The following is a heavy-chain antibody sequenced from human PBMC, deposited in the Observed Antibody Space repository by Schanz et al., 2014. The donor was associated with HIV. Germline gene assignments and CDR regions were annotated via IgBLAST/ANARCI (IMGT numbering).Heavy chain of an antibody. D-gene: IGHD3-16*01. CDR3: ARVANWDYYGMDV. Sequence: EVQLLESGGGLVQPGGSLRLSCAASGFTFSTYAMSWVRQAPEKGLEWVSSAGTGGDTYYADSVKGRFTISRDNSKNTLFLQMNSLRGEDTAVYYCARVANWDYYGMDVWGRGTTVTVSS. J-gene: IGHJ6*02. CDR2: AGTGGDT. V-gene: IGHV3-23*01. CDR1: GFTFSTYA.